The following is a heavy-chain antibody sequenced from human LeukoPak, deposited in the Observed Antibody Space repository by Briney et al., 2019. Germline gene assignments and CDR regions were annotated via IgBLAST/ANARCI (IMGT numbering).Heavy chain of an antibody. CDR3: ATGGAQFGRFEY. V-gene: IGHV3-7*01. CDR2: IKQDGSEK. CDR1: GFTINTYW. Sequence: GGSLRLSCAASGFTINTYWMSWVRQAPGKGLEWVANIKQDGSEKYYVDSVKGRFTISRDNAKNSLYLQMNSLRAEDTAVYYCATGGAQFGRFEYWGQGSLVTVSS. D-gene: IGHD3-10*01. J-gene: IGHJ4*02.